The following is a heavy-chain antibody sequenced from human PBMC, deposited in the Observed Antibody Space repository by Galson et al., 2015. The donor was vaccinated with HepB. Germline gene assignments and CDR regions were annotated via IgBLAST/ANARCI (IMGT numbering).Heavy chain of an antibody. Sequence: PALVKPTQTLTLTCAFSGFSLSTSGVALGWFRQPPGKALEWLALIYWHDDKRYSPSLRGRLTITRDTSKNLVVLTVANMDPAATATYYCAHMSITVTTGYFDPWSQGTLVTGSS. J-gene: IGHJ5*02. D-gene: IGHD4-11*01. V-gene: IGHV2-5*01. CDR2: IYWHDDK. CDR1: GFSLSTSGVA. CDR3: AHMSITVTTGYFDP.